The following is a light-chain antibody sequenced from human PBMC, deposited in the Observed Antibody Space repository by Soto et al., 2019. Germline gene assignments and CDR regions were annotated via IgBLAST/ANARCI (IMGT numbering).Light chain of an antibody. CDR1: QSLNASY. Sequence: ELVLTQSPGTLSLSPGERATLSCRASQSLNASYLAWYQVKPGQAPRLLIYGASTRATGIPARFSGSGSGTDFTLTISSLQSEDFAVYFCQQFYTWPQTFGHGPKVDI. CDR3: QQFYTWPQT. V-gene: IGKV3D-7*01. J-gene: IGKJ1*01. CDR2: GAS.